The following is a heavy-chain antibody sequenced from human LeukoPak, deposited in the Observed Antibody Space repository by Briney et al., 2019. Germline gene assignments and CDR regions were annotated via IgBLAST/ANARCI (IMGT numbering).Heavy chain of an antibody. CDR1: GFTFSSYA. CDR2: ISGSGGST. Sequence: GGSLRLSCAASGFTFSSYAMSWVRQAPGKGLEWVSAISGSGGSTYYADSVKGRFTISRDNSKNTLYLQMNSLRAEDTAVYYCAKDPTSRNYYDSSGSYLGGYWGQGTLVTVSS. V-gene: IGHV3-23*01. D-gene: IGHD3-22*01. CDR3: AKDPTSRNYYDSSGSYLGGY. J-gene: IGHJ4*02.